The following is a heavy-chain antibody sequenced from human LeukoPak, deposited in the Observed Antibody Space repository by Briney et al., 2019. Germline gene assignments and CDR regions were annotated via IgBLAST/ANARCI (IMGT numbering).Heavy chain of an antibody. V-gene: IGHV4-39*01. D-gene: IGHD6-19*01. CDR3: GRRPYTSGWYYYFAY. CDR2: IYYSGST. CDR1: GGSISSSSYY. J-gene: IGHJ4*02. Sequence: SETLSLTCTVSGGSISSSSYYWGWIRQPPGKGLEWIGSIYYSGSTYYNPSLKSRVTISVDTSKNQFSVRLSSVTAADTAGYYCGRRPYTSGWYYYFAYWGQGTLVTVSS.